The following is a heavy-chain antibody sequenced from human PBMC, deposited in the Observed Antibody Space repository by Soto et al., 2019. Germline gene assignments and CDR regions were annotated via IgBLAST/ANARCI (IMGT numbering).Heavy chain of an antibody. CDR2: ISGTSRYT. CDR3: ARLGDCSNNKCSKGMDV. Sequence: QVQLVESGGGLVKPGGSLRLSCAASGFTFSDYYMSWIRQAPGKGLERVTYISGTSRYTNYADSVKGRFTISRDNAKNSLYLQMNSLGDEDTAVYYCARLGDCSNNKCSKGMDVWGQGTTVTVSS. J-gene: IGHJ6*02. D-gene: IGHD2-2*01. CDR1: GFTFSDYY. V-gene: IGHV3-11*06.